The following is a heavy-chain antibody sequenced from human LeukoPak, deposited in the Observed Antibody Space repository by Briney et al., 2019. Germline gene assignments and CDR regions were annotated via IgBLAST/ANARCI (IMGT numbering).Heavy chain of an antibody. CDR2: ISDSGNT. V-gene: IGHV3-23*01. CDR3: AKAPVTTCRGAYCYPFDY. J-gene: IGHJ4*02. D-gene: IGHD2-21*01. CDR1: GFTFSSYG. Sequence: GGSLRLSCAASGFTFSSYGMSWVRQAPGKGLEWVSAISDSGNTYHADSVKGRFTISRDSSKNTLFLQMNRLRPEDAAVYYCAKAPVTTCRGAYCYPFDYWGQGTLVTVSS.